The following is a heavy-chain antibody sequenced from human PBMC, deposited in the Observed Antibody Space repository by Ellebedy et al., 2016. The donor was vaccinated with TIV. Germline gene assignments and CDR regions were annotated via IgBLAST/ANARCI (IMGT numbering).Heavy chain of an antibody. Sequence: PGGSLRLSCPASGFTSSNFAMNWVRQAPGTGLEWISYMHIRGGCIYYADSVKGRFTISRDNANNSLYLQMNSLSAEDTAVYYCARDLGNFGSGNFYRRDYYYGMGVWGQGTTVTVSS. J-gene: IGHJ6*02. CDR2: MHIRGGCI. CDR3: ARDLGNFGSGNFYRRDYYYGMGV. CDR1: GFTSSNFA. D-gene: IGHD3-10*01. V-gene: IGHV3-48*03.